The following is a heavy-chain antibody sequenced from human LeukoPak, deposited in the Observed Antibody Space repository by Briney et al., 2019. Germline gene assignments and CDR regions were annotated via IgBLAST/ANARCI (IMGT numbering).Heavy chain of an antibody. V-gene: IGHV4-34*01. Sequence: WETLSLTCAVYGGSFSGYYWSWIRQPPGKGLEWIGEINHSGSTNYNPSLKSRVTISVDTSKSQFSLKLSSVTAADTAVYYCARRPLGYCSGGSCYAPFDYWGKGTLVTVAS. CDR1: GGSFSGYY. D-gene: IGHD2-15*01. CDR2: INHSGST. J-gene: IGHJ4*02. CDR3: ARRPLGYCSGGSCYAPFDY.